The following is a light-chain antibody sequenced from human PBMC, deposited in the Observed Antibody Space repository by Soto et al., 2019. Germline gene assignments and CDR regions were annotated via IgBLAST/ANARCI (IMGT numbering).Light chain of an antibody. J-gene: IGLJ1*01. CDR1: SSDVGAYDY. Sequence: QSVLTQPPSASGSPGQSVTISCAGTSSDVGAYDYVSWYQQHPGRAPKLMIYEVTKRPSGVPDRFSGSKSGNTASLTVSGLQAEDEADYYCSSYAGSNIFYVFGTGTKVTV. CDR2: EVT. V-gene: IGLV2-8*01. CDR3: SSYAGSNIFYV.